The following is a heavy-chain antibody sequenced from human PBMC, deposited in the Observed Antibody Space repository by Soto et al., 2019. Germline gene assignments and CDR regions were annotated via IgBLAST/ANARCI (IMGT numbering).Heavy chain of an antibody. CDR3: ARLEGGLLRFLEYVY. CDR1: GDSISSRSYY. J-gene: IGHJ4*02. V-gene: IGHV4-39*01. D-gene: IGHD3-3*01. Sequence: PSETLSLTCTVSGDSISSRSYYWGWIRQPPGKGLEWIGSIYYSGSTYYNPSLKSRVTISVDTSKNQFSLKLSSVTAADTAVYYCARLEGGLLRFLEYVYWGQGTQVTVSS. CDR2: IYYSGST.